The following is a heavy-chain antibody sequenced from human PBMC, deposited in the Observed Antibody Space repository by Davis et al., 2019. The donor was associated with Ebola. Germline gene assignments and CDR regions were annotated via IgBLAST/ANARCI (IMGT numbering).Heavy chain of an antibody. CDR1: GFTFSSYW. D-gene: IGHD4-17*01. CDR2: IKQDGSEK. V-gene: IGHV3-7*03. CDR3: ARDRGTTVTTFYYGMDV. Sequence: GGSLRLSCAASGFTFSSYWMSWVRQAPGKGLEWVANIKQDGSEKYYVDSVKGRFTISRDNAKNSLYLQMNSLRAEDTAVYYCARDRGTTVTTFYYGMDVWGQGTTVTVSS. J-gene: IGHJ6*02.